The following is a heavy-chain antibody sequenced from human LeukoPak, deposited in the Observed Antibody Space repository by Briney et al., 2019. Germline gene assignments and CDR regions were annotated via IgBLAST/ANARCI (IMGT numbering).Heavy chain of an antibody. CDR2: IIPIFGTA. Sequence: ASVKVSCKAAGGTFSSYAISWVRQAPGQGLEWMGGIIPIFGTANYAQKFQGRVTITADESTSTAYMELSSLRSEDTAVYYCARDDYGDYRFDYWGQGTLVTVSS. D-gene: IGHD4-17*01. CDR3: ARDDYGDYRFDY. J-gene: IGHJ4*02. CDR1: GGTFSSYA. V-gene: IGHV1-69*13.